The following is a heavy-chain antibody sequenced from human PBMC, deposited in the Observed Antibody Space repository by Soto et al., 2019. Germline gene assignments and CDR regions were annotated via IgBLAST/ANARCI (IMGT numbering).Heavy chain of an antibody. D-gene: IGHD3-22*01. J-gene: IGHJ4*02. V-gene: IGHV1-3*01. CDR1: GYTFTSYA. CDR2: INAGNGNT. CDR3: VRDPSSGYRSFDY. Sequence: ASVKVSCKASGYTFTSYAMHWVRQAPGQRLEWMGWINAGNGNTKHSRKFQGRFTVTMDTSTSTVYMELGSLRSEDTAVYYCVRDPSSGYRSFDYWGQGTLVTVSS.